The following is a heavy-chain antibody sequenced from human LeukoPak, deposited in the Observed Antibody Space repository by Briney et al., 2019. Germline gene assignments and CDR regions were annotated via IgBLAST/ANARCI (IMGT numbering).Heavy chain of an antibody. V-gene: IGHV6-1*01. CDR2: TYYRSNWYN. Sequence: SQTLSLTCAISGDSVSSNTAAWNWIRQSPSRGLEWLGRTYYRSNWYNDYAVSVKGRITINPDTSKNQFSLQLNSVTPEDTAVXXXXXDQMGFDPWGQGILVTVSS. CDR3: XXDQMGFDP. J-gene: IGHJ5*02. CDR1: GDSVSSNTAA. D-gene: IGHD5-24*01.